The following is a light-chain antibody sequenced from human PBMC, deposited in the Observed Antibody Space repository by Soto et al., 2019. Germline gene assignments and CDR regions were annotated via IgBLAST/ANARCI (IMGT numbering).Light chain of an antibody. V-gene: IGKV2-24*01. J-gene: IGKJ5*01. CDR2: QVS. CDR1: QSLVFSDGNRY. CDR3: RPATQSRP. Sequence: DIVMTQTPLSSHVTLGQPASISCRSSQSLVFSDGNRYLSWLQQRPGQPLRLLIYQVSERFSGVPDRFSGSGAGTDFTLKISRVERDDVGFYYCRPATQSRPVGEGKRLET.